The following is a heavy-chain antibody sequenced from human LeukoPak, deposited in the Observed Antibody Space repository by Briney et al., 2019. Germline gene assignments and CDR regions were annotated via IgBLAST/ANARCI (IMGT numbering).Heavy chain of an antibody. V-gene: IGHV4-34*01. CDR3: ARTRTYYCRGSTCYPGYLDL. Sequence: SETLSLTCGFSGGSFSGYHWSWIRQSPGKGLEWIAKIEHLGSTNYNPSLKSRVTISVDTSKSQFYLNLTSVTAADTSVYYCARTRTYYCRGSTCYPGYLDLWGRGTLVTVSS. CDR2: IEHLGST. J-gene: IGHJ2*01. CDR1: GGSFSGYH. D-gene: IGHD2-15*01.